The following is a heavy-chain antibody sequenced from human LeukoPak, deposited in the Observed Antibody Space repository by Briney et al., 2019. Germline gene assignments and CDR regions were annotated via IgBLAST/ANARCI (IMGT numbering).Heavy chain of an antibody. V-gene: IGHV2-70*11. Sequence: SGPALVKPTQTLTLTCTFSGFLLRTRGMCVSWIRQPPGKALEWLARIDWDENKYYSTSLKTRLTISEDTSKNQVVLTMTNMDPVDTATYYCAAYYYDSSGSDYFDYWGQGTLVTVSS. J-gene: IGHJ4*02. CDR1: GFLLRTRGMC. CDR3: AAYYYDSSGSDYFDY. CDR2: IDWDENK. D-gene: IGHD3-22*01.